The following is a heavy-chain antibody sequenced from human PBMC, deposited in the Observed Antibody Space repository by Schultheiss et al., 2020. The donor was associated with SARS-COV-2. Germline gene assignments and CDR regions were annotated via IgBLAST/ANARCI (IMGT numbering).Heavy chain of an antibody. CDR1: GGSISGYY. J-gene: IGHJ5*02. Sequence: SETLSLTCTVSGGSISGYYWSWIRQPPGKGLEWIGEINHSGSTNYNPSLKSRVTISVDTSKNQFSLKLSSVTAADTAVYYCARAGRIGTGNAFDPWGQGTLVTVSS. CDR3: ARAGRIGTGNAFDP. D-gene: IGHD1-1*01. V-gene: IGHV4-34*01. CDR2: INHSGST.